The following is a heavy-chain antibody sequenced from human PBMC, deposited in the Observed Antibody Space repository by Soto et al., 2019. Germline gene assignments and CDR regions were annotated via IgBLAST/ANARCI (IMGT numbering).Heavy chain of an antibody. J-gene: IGHJ6*02. D-gene: IGHD3-3*01. CDR2: IYSSGST. CDR1: GGSISSGGYY. CDR3: ARKRGPITICGVVIIPYFVGVVV. Sequence: PSPTLSLTCTVSGGSISSGGYYWSWIRQHAGKGLEWIGYIYSSGSTYYNPSLKSAVTISVYTSKNQFHLKLSSVTAADTAVYCWARKRGPITICGVVIIPYFVGVVVWSQGTPVRISS. V-gene: IGHV4-31*01.